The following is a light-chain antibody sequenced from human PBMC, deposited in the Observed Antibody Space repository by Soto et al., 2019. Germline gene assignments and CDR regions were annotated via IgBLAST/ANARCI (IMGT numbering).Light chain of an antibody. J-gene: IGKJ1*01. CDR3: QQRTYWPWT. CDR1: QSINSRS. CDR2: GAS. V-gene: IGKV3D-20*02. Sequence: DIVWTQSPGTLSLSPGERATLSCGASQSINSRSLAWYQQKPGQAPRLLIYGASSRAAGIPARFSGSGSGTDFTLTISNLETEDFAVYYCQQRTYWPWTFGQGTKVDIK.